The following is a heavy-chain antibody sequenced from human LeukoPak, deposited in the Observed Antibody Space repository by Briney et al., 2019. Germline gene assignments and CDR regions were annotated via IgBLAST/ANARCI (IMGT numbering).Heavy chain of an antibody. CDR3: AKDLRYSGSSPFDY. Sequence: PGGSLRLSCAASGFTFSSYSMNWVRQAPGKGLEWASYISSSSSTIYYADSVKGRFTISRDSAKNSLYLQMNSLRAEDTALYYCAKDLRYSGSSPFDYWGQGTLVTVSS. CDR2: ISSSSSTI. CDR1: GFTFSSYS. J-gene: IGHJ4*02. D-gene: IGHD1-26*01. V-gene: IGHV3-48*01.